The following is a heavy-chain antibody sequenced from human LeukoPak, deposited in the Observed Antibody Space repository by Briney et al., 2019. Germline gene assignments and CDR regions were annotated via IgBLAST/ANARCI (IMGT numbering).Heavy chain of an antibody. CDR3: AKGYYDSSGYYPPPNFDY. Sequence: SSETVSRKASVGTFSSYAISWVRQAPGQGLEWIGGIIPIFGTANYAQKFQGRVTITADESTSTAYMELSSLRSEDTAVYYCAKGYYDSSGYYPPPNFDYWGQGTLVTVSS. CDR1: VGTFSSYA. V-gene: IGHV1-69*13. D-gene: IGHD3-22*01. J-gene: IGHJ4*02. CDR2: IIPIFGTA.